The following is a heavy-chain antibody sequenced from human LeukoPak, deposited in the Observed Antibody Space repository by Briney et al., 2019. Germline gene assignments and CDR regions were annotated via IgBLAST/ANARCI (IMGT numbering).Heavy chain of an antibody. CDR2: INHSGST. CDR3: ARLKTYDYVWGSYRSNWFDP. CDR1: GGSISSYY. J-gene: IGHJ5*02. Sequence: SETLSLTCTVSGGSISSYYWSWIRQPPGKGLEWIGEINHSGSTNYNPSLKSRVTISVDTSKNQFSLKLSSVTAADTAVYYCARLKTYDYVWGSYRSNWFDPWGQGTLVTVSS. V-gene: IGHV4-34*01. D-gene: IGHD3-16*02.